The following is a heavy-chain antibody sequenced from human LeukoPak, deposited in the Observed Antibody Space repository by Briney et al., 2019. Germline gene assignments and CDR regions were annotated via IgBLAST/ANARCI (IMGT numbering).Heavy chain of an antibody. D-gene: IGHD3-16*01. J-gene: IGHJ6*02. Sequence: PSETLSLTCTVSGGSTRSYYCSWIRQPPGKGLEWVGYVYYSGSTSYNPSLRSRVTISVDASKNQFSLKLSSVTAADTAVYYCARHFTGPGTYTPYFGMDVWGQGTTVTVSS. CDR2: VYYSGST. V-gene: IGHV4-59*08. CDR1: GGSTRSYY. CDR3: ARHFTGPGTYTPYFGMDV.